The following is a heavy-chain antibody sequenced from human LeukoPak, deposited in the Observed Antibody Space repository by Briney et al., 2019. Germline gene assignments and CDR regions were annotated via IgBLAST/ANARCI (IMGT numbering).Heavy chain of an antibody. CDR3: ASNIVVVPAATWWYFDY. CDR2: VIHIFGTA. V-gene: IGHV1-69*01. Sequence: SVRVSCKASGGIFSTYAISWVGPAPGQGLEWMGGVIHIFGTANYAQKFQGRVTIAADESTRTAYMELSSLRSEDTAVYYCASNIVVVPAATWWYFDYWGQGTLVTVSS. CDR1: GGIFSTYA. D-gene: IGHD2-2*01. J-gene: IGHJ4*02.